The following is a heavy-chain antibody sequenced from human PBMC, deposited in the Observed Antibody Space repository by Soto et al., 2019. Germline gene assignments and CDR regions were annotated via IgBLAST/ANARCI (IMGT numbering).Heavy chain of an antibody. Sequence: SVKVSCKASGGTFSSYAISWVRQAPGQGLEWMGGIIPILGTANYAQKFQGRVTITADESTSTAYMELSSLRSEDTAVYYCARVVGYSSLFDYYYGMDVWGQGTTVTVSS. CDR2: IIPILGTA. J-gene: IGHJ6*02. CDR1: GGTFSSYA. D-gene: IGHD6-13*01. V-gene: IGHV1-69*13. CDR3: ARVVGYSSLFDYYYGMDV.